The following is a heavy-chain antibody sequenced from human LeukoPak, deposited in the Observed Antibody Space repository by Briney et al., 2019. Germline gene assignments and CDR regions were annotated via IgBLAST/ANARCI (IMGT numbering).Heavy chain of an antibody. CDR3: ARGGPGRDGYNLDY. V-gene: IGHV1-69*05. CDR1: GGTFNTHA. Sequence: PGASVTVSCKVSGGTFNTHAISWVRQAPGQGLQWMGGITPVLHTTKFAQKFQGRVTFTTDESTSTAYMELTSLTSDDSAVYFCARGGPGRDGYNLDYWGQGTLVTVSS. J-gene: IGHJ4*02. D-gene: IGHD5-24*01. CDR2: ITPVLHTT.